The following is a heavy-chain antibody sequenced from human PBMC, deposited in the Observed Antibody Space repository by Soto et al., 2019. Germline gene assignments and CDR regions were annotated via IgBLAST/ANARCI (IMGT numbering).Heavy chain of an antibody. Sequence: QVQLVESGGGVVQPGRSLRLSCAASGFTFSSYGMHWVRQAPGKGLEWVAVIWYDGSNKYYADSVKGRFTISRDNSKNPLYLEMKSLRAEGQAVYYCARGGGGEDGSGLDYWGQGTLVTVSS. CDR2: IWYDGSNK. D-gene: IGHD3-10*01. V-gene: IGHV3-33*01. CDR3: ARGGGGEDGSGLDY. CDR1: GFTFSSYG. J-gene: IGHJ4*02.